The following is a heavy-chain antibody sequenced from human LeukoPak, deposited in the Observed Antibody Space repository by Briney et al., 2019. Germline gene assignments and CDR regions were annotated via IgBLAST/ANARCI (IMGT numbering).Heavy chain of an antibody. D-gene: IGHD2/OR15-2a*01. CDR3: GGALRTGYSLLEHFQH. CDR2: LYYSGPFYSGAST. Sequence: PSQTLSLTCTVSGASMNSSSHYSGWIRPPPGKGLEWIVTLYYSGPFYSGASTYYNPSLKSRVSVSVDASKRQFSLKLDSVTAADTAVYYCGGALRTGYSLLEHFQHWGQGTLVTVSS. J-gene: IGHJ1*01. CDR1: GASMNSSSHY. V-gene: IGHV4-39*01.